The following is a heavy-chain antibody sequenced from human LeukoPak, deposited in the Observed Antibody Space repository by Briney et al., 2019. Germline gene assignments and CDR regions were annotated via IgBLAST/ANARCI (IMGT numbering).Heavy chain of an antibody. CDR1: GYTFTGYY. V-gene: IGHV1-2*02. CDR2: INPNNGGT. CDR3: GSRGGGTTGFDS. Sequence: ASVKVSCKASGYTFTGYYMHWVRQAPGQGLEWMGWINPNNGGTKYAQKFQDRVTMTRDTSISTAYLELSRLTSDDTAGYYCGSRGGGTTGFDSWGQGTLVTVSS. D-gene: IGHD3-16*01. J-gene: IGHJ4*02.